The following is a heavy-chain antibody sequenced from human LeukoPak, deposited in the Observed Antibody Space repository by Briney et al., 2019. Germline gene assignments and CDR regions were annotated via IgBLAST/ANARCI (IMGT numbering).Heavy chain of an antibody. D-gene: IGHD3-10*01. CDR1: GYSFTSYG. J-gene: IGHJ4*02. CDR3: PRQGRGVTTYYFDY. V-gene: IGHV1-18*04. Sequence: GASVKVSCKASGYSFTSYGISWVREGPGQGLGWRGWISVYSGNTNYAQKVQGRGTMTTDTSTSTAYMETRSLRSDATAVYYCPRQGRGVTTYYFDYWGQRALVTVSS. CDR2: ISVYSGNT.